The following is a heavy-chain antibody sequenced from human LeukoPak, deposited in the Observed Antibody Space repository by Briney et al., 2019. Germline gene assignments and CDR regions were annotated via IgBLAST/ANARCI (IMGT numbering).Heavy chain of an antibody. CDR3: VRDIQWTSDP. D-gene: IGHD3/OR15-3a*01. Sequence: ASVKVSCKASGYIFTSYGISWVRQAPGQGLEWMGWISTNKGNTNYAQRLQGRVTMTTDTSTSTAYMELRSLRSDDTAIYYCVRDIQWTSDPWGQGTLVTVSS. CDR2: ISTNKGNT. V-gene: IGHV1-18*01. J-gene: IGHJ5*02. CDR1: GYIFTSYG.